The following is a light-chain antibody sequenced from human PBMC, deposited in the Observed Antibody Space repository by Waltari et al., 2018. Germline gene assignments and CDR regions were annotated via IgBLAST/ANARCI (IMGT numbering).Light chain of an antibody. CDR1: QSVSSN. J-gene: IGKJ1*01. Sequence: EIVMTQSPATLSVSPGERATLSCRASQSVSSNLAWYQQKPGQAPRLLIYAASTRATGIPARFSGSGSGTEFTLTISSLQSEDFAVYSCQQYNNWPGTFGQGTKVEIK. CDR3: QQYNNWPGT. CDR2: AAS. V-gene: IGKV3-15*01.